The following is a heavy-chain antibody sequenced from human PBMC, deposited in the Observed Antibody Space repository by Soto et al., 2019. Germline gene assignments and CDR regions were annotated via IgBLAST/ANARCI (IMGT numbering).Heavy chain of an antibody. CDR3: AREGGYSYGYFDY. Sequence: PSETLSLTCTVSGGSISSGDYYWSWIRQPPGKGLEWIGYIYYSGSTYYNPSLKSRVTISVDTSKNLFSLKLSSVTAADTAVYYCAREGGYSYGYFDYWGQGTLVTVSS. D-gene: IGHD5-18*01. CDR1: GGSISSGDYY. J-gene: IGHJ4*02. CDR2: IYYSGST. V-gene: IGHV4-30-4*01.